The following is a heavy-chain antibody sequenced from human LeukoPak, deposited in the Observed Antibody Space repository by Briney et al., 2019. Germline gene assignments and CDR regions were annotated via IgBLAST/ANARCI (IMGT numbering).Heavy chain of an antibody. J-gene: IGHJ6*02. D-gene: IGHD2-2*01. CDR2: TFYRSKWLN. CDR1: GDSVFSNTAA. Sequence: SQTLSLTCAISGDSVFSNTAAWNWVRQSPSRGLEWLGRTFYRSKWLNDYAVSVKSRISINPDTSKNQFSLQLNSVTPEDTAVYFCARGEYQVLPGQQAMGVWGQGTAVTVSS. V-gene: IGHV6-1*01. CDR3: ARGEYQVLPGQQAMGV.